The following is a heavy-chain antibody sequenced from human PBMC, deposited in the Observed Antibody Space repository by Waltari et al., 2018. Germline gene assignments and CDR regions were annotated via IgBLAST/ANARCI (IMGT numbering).Heavy chain of an antibody. D-gene: IGHD1-1*01. J-gene: IGHJ4*02. CDR1: GDTVTNYW. CDR2: IVPWDSYT. V-gene: IGHV5-10-1*03. CDR3: ALHPMTVSGNIRAFDS. Sequence: VQLLQSGPDAKKPGYSLRISCQGSGDTVTNYWVSWGSQLPGECLVLYGRIVPWDSYTGFSPSFRAHVRISRDKSPSPGYLQWGSLQASDTAMYYCALHPMTVSGNIRAFDSWGQGTLVSGSS.